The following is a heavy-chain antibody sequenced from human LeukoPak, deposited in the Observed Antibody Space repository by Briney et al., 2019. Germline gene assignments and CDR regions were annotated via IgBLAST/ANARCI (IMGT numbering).Heavy chain of an antibody. CDR1: GFTFSGSA. D-gene: IGHD2-8*01. CDR3: TSQGVIDY. CDR2: IRSKANSYAT. Sequence: GGSLKLSCAASGFTFSGSAMHWVRQASGKGLEWVGRIRSKANSYATAYAASVKGRYTISRDDSKNTAYLQMNSLKTEDTAVYYCTSQGVIDYWGQGTLVTVSS. J-gene: IGHJ4*02. V-gene: IGHV3-73*01.